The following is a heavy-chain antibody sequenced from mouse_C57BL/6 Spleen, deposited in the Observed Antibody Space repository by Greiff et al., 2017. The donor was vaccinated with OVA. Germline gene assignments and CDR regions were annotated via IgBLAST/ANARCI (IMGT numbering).Heavy chain of an antibody. CDR2: IWSGGST. CDR1: GFSLTSYG. CDR3: ARNWNNYYGSSYEAWFAY. D-gene: IGHD1-1*01. Sequence: VKLMESGPGLVQPSQSLSITCTVSGFSLTSYGVHWVRQSPGKGLEWLGVIWSGGSTDYNAAFISRLSISKDNSKSQVFFKMNSLQADDTAIYYCARNWNNYYGSSYEAWFAYWGQGTLVTVSA. V-gene: IGHV2-2*01. J-gene: IGHJ3*01.